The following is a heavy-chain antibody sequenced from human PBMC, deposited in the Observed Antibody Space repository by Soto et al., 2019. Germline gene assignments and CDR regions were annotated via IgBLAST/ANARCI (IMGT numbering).Heavy chain of an antibody. J-gene: IGHJ4*02. CDR1: GFTFSSYG. V-gene: IGHV3-33*01. D-gene: IGHD3-22*01. CDR2: IWYDGSNK. Sequence: GGSLRLSCAASGFTFSSYGMHWVRQAPGKGLEWVAVIWYDGSNKYYADSVKGRFTISRDNSKNTLYLQMNSLRAEDTAVYYCASLITDYYDSSGSLENDYWGQGTLVTVSS. CDR3: ASLITDYYDSSGSLENDY.